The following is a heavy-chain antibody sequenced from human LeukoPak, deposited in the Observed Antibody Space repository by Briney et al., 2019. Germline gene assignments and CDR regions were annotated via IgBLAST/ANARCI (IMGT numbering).Heavy chain of an antibody. Sequence: PSETLSLTCTVSGGSISSYYWGWIRQPPGKGLEWIGSIYYSGSTYYNPSLKSRVTISVDTSKNQFSLKLSSVTAPDTAVYYCLGYYYYGMDVWGQGTTVTVSS. V-gene: IGHV4-39*01. CDR2: IYYSGST. CDR3: LGYYYYGMDV. J-gene: IGHJ6*02. D-gene: IGHD3-16*01. CDR1: GGSISSYY.